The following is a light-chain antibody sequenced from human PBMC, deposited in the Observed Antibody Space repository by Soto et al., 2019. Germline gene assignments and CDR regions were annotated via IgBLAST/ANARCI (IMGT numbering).Light chain of an antibody. CDR3: QSYDSSLYGYA. J-gene: IGLJ1*01. CDR1: SSSIGAGYD. Sequence: QSVLTQPPSVSGAPGQRVTISCAGSSSSIGAGYDVHWYQQLPGAAPKLLIYANSNRPSGVPDRFSGSKSGTPASLAITGLQAEDEADYYCQSYDSSLYGYAFGSGTKVTVL. V-gene: IGLV1-40*01. CDR2: ANS.